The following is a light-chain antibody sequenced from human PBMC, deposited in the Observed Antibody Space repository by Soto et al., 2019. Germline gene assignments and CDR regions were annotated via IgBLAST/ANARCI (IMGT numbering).Light chain of an antibody. J-gene: IGLJ7*01. V-gene: IGLV2-14*03. CDR2: DVS. CDR1: SSDVGAYNY. CDR3: CSYISTNRAV. Sequence: QSALTQPASVSGSPGQSIAISCTGASSDVGAYNYVSWYQQHPGRAPRLMIYDVSHRPSGVSGRFSGSKSGNTASLTISGLHAEDEADYYCCSYISTNRAVFGGGTQLTVL.